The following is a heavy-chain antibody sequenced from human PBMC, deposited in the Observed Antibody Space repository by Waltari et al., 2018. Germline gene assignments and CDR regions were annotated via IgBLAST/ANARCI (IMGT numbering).Heavy chain of an antibody. CDR3: ATGISSGWSPFDF. CDR2: INPNKGET. V-gene: IGHV1-2*06. J-gene: IGHJ4*02. CDR1: GYAFTGYY. Sequence: QVHLVQSGAEVKKPGASVKVSCKASGYAFTGYYMHWVRQAPGQGLEWMGRINPNKGETKYAQKFQGRVTMTRDTSINTAYMEVRNLRSDDTAIYSCATGISSGWSPFDFWGQGTLVTVSS. D-gene: IGHD6-13*01.